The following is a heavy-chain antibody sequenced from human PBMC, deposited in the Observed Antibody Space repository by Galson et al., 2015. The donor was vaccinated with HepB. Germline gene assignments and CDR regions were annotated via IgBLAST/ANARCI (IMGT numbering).Heavy chain of an antibody. CDR2: IFSEGTT. Sequence: SLRLSCAASGFIVSSDYMNWVRQAPGKGLEWVSAIFSEGTTKYADSVGGRFTISRDNSNNIVYLQMNSLRNEDTAVDYCARGAAPGDGYFDSWGQGTLVTVSP. V-gene: IGHV3-53*01. D-gene: IGHD6-13*01. CDR3: ARGAAPGDGYFDS. CDR1: GFIVSSDY. J-gene: IGHJ4*02.